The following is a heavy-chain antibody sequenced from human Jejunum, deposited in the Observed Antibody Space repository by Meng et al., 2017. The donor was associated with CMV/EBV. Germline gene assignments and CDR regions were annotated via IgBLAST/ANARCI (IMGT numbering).Heavy chain of an antibody. V-gene: IGHV3-7*01. Sequence: VRQAPGKGLEWVANIKQDGSEKHYVDSVKGRFTISRDNAKNSLYLQMNSLRAEDSAVYYCARGSYDYWSGHHNFWSGYLPYGMDVWGQGTTVTVSS. CDR2: IKQDGSEK. CDR3: ARGSYDYWSGHHNFWSGYLPYGMDV. J-gene: IGHJ6*02. D-gene: IGHD3-3*01.